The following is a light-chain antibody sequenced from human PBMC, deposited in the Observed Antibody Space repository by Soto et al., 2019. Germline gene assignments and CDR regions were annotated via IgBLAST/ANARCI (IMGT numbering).Light chain of an antibody. J-gene: IGKJ4*01. V-gene: IGKV3-15*01. CDR1: QSVSSN. CDR3: QQYNNWPPVT. Sequence: EIVMTHSPATLSVSPWEIATLSFRSSQSVSSNLAWYQQKPGQAPRLLIYGASTRATGIPARFSGSGSGTEFTLTIRSLQSEDFAVYYCQQYNNWPPVTFGRGHKGAIK. CDR2: GAS.